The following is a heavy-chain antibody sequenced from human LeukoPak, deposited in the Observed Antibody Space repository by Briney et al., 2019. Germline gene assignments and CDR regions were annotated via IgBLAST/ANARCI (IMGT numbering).Heavy chain of an antibody. CDR3: ALAPGIAVAGTPLG. CDR2: INPNSGGT. CDR1: GGTFSSYV. J-gene: IGHJ4*02. D-gene: IGHD6-19*01. V-gene: IGHV1-2*06. Sequence: ASVKVSCKASGGTFSSYVISWVRQAPGQGLEWMGRINPNSGGTNYAQKFQGRVTMTRDTSISTAYMELSRLRSDDTAVYYCALAPGIAVAGTPLGWGQGTLVTVSS.